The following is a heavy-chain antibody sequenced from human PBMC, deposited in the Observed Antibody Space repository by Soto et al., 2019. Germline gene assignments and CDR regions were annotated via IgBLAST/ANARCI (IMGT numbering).Heavy chain of an antibody. D-gene: IGHD1-26*01. V-gene: IGHV3-21*03. Sequence: SLSLSFAASGFTFSSYSMNWVRQAPGKGLEWVSSISSSSSYIYYADSVRGRFTISRDNSKNTLYLQMNNLKPDDTAIYYCTRGPRADSSGTGAHWGQGTPVTVS. J-gene: IGHJ4*02. CDR3: TRGPRADSSGTGAH. CDR2: ISSSSSYI. CDR1: GFTFSSYS.